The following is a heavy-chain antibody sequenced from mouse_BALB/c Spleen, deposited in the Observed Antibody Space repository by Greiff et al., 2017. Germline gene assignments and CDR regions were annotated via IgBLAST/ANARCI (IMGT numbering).Heavy chain of an antibody. V-gene: IGHV5-17*02. CDR2: ISSGSSTI. CDR1: GFTFSSFG. D-gene: IGHD1-1*01. CDR3: ARYFYGRGYGFAY. Sequence: EVQLVESGGGLVQPGGSRKLSCAASGFTFSSFGMHWVRQAPEKGLEWVAYISSGSSTIYYADTVKGRFTISRDNPKNTLFLQMTSLRSEGTAMYYCARYFYGRGYGFAYWGQGTLVTVSA. J-gene: IGHJ3*01.